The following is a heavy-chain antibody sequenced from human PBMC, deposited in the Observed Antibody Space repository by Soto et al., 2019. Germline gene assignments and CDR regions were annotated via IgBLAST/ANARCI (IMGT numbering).Heavy chain of an antibody. CDR2: TYYRSKYYY. CDR1: GDSVSSNSAA. Sequence: SQTLSLTCAISGDSVSSNSAAWNWLRQSPSRGLEWLGRTYYRSKYYYEYAQSVKSRITINPDTSNNHFSLQLNSVTPEDTAVYYCARGGVSSSSPWSGFDHWGLGNLVTVSS. V-gene: IGHV6-1*01. D-gene: IGHD6-6*01. J-gene: IGHJ4*02. CDR3: ARGGVSSSSPWSGFDH.